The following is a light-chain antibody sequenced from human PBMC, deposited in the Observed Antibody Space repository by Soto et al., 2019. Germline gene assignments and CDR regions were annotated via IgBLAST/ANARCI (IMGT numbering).Light chain of an antibody. CDR3: KKYDSYSWT. V-gene: IGKV1-5*01. CDR1: QSVGNW. CDR2: DVY. Sequence: DIQMTHTPCTVATSVGDRVNITCRASQSVGNWLAWYQHKPGKATKLLIYDVYSLESGLKSRFSGSGSGTEFILTISSLQHDDFATYYCKKYDSYSWTCGNGTTVDLK. J-gene: IGKJ1*01.